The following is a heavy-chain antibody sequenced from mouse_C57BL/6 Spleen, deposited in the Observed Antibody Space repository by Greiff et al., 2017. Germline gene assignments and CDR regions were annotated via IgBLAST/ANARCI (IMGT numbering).Heavy chain of an antibody. V-gene: IGHV1-80*01. J-gene: IGHJ2*01. D-gene: IGHD1-1*01. CDR1: GYAFSSYW. CDR3: ARDYYYGSSSLDY. Sequence: QVQLQQSGAELVKPGASVKISCKASGYAFSSYWMNWVKQRPGKGLEWIGQIYPGDGDTNYNGKFKGKATLTADKSSSTAYMQLSSLTSEDSAVYFCARDYYYGSSSLDYWGQGTTLTVSS. CDR2: IYPGDGDT.